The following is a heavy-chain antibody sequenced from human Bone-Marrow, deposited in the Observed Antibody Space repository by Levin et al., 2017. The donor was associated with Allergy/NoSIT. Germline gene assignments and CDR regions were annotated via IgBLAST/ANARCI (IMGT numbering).Heavy chain of an antibody. CDR3: ARDRRAYSSDWYYFDC. J-gene: IGHJ4*02. Sequence: SCAASGFTVSSNYMSWVRQAPGKGLEWVSVIYSGGDTYYADSVKGRFTISRDDSKSTLYLQMNSLRAEDTAVYYCARDRRAYSSDWYYFDCWGQGTLVTVSS. CDR1: GFTVSSNY. D-gene: IGHD6-19*01. CDR2: IYSGGDT. V-gene: IGHV3-66*01.